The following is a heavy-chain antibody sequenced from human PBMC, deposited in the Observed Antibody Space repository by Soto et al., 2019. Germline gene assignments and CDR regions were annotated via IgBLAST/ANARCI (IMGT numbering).Heavy chain of an antibody. Sequence: EERLVQYGGGLVQPGGSLRLSCAAYGFSVGGNYMSWVRQAPGKGLEFVSLIYSGGNPFYADSMKRRFTLSRDNSNFMLYLQMDSLRAEDTAAYSLPRGPQSDCWGQGTLVIVSS. CDR2: IYSGGNP. J-gene: IGHJ4*02. V-gene: IGHV3-53*01. CDR1: GFSVGGNY. CDR3: PRGPQSDC.